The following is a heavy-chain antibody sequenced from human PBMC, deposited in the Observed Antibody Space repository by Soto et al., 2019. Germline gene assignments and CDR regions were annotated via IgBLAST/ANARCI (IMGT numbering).Heavy chain of an antibody. Sequence: QVQLVESGGGVVQPGRSLRLSCAASGFTFSSYGMHWVRQAPGKGLEWVAVIWYDGSNKYYADSVKGRFTISRDNSKNTLYLQMNSLSAEDTAVYYCARDRKIRGFIGYFDYWGQGTLVTVSS. V-gene: IGHV3-33*01. D-gene: IGHD3-16*02. CDR1: GFTFSSYG. CDR2: IWYDGSNK. CDR3: ARDRKIRGFIGYFDY. J-gene: IGHJ4*02.